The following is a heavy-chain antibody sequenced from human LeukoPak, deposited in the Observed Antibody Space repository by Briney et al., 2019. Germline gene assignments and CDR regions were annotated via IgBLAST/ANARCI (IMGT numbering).Heavy chain of an antibody. Sequence: GGCVRLSCAASGFTVSCNYMSWVRQTPGKGLEWVSVLYSCGSTDYTESVKGRFTISRDNSKNTLYLQMNSLRAEDTAVYYCAKDPITTYDSSWSPWARATYGEYFDYWGQGTLVTVSS. CDR1: GFTVSCNY. V-gene: IGHV3-66*01. J-gene: IGHJ4*02. CDR2: LYSCGST. D-gene: IGHD3-22*01. CDR3: AKDPITTYDSSWSPWARATYGEYFDY.